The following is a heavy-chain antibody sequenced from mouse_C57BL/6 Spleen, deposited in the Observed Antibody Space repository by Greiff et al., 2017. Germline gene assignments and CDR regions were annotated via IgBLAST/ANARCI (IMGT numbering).Heavy chain of an antibody. J-gene: IGHJ4*01. D-gene: IGHD3-3*01. CDR2: ISYDGSN. Sequence: EVQLVESGPGLVKPSQSLSLTCSVTGYSITSGYYWNWLRQFPGNKLEWMGYISYDGSNNYNPSLKNRISITRDTSKNQFFLKLNSVTTEDTATYYCARVGNYYAMDYWGQGTSVTVSS. CDR3: ARVGNYYAMDY. CDR1: GYSITSGYY. V-gene: IGHV3-6*01.